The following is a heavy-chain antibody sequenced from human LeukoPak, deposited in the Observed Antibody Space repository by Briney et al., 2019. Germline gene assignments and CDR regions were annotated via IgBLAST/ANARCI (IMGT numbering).Heavy chain of an antibody. CDR3: VKGRAGGSGSYRRAFDI. D-gene: IGHD3-10*01. J-gene: IGHJ3*02. CDR2: ISSNGGST. Sequence: GGSLRLSCSASGFTFSSYAMHWVRQAPGKGLEYVSAISSNGGSTYYADSVKGRFTISRDNSKNTLYLQMSSLRAEDTAVYYCVKGRAGGSGSYRRAFDIWGQGTMVTVSS. CDR1: GFTFSSYA. V-gene: IGHV3-64D*06.